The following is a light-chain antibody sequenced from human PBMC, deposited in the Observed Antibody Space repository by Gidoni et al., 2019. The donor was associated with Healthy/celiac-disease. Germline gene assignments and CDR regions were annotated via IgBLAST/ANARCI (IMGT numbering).Light chain of an antibody. CDR2: AAS. CDR1: QSISSY. Sequence: IQMTQSPSSLSASVGDRVTITCRASQSISSYLNWYQQKPGKAPKLLIYAASSLQSGVPSRFSGSGSGTAFTLTISSLQPEAFATYYCQQSYSTPLTFGGGTKVEIK. J-gene: IGKJ4*01. V-gene: IGKV1-39*01. CDR3: QQSYSTPLT.